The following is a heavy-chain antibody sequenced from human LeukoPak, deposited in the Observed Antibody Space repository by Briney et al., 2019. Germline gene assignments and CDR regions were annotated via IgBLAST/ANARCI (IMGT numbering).Heavy chain of an antibody. CDR1: VDTFTGYY. CDR2: INPNSGGT. CDR3: ATDLATVVIVTNY. Sequence: ASVKVSCKASVDTFTGYYMHSVRQAPGQGLEWMGWINPNSGGTNYAQKFQGRVTMTRDTSISTAYMELSRLRSEDTAVYYCATDLATVVIVTNYGGQGTLVTVSS. J-gene: IGHJ4*02. D-gene: IGHD4-23*01. V-gene: IGHV1-2*02.